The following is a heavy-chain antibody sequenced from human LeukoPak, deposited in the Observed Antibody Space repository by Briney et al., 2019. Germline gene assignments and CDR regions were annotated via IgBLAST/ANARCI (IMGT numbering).Heavy chain of an antibody. CDR2: ISSSSSLI. V-gene: IGHV3-21*01. Sequence: GGSLRLSCAASGFTFSYYSMNWVRQAPGRGLEWVSCISSSSSLIFYSDSGRGRFTISRDNAKNLLYLHMNSLRVEDTAVYYCAKVDRGDYSSSPVPYYNYYMNVWGKGTTVTVSS. D-gene: IGHD6-13*01. J-gene: IGHJ6*03. CDR1: GFTFSYYS. CDR3: AKVDRGDYSSSPVPYYNYYMNV.